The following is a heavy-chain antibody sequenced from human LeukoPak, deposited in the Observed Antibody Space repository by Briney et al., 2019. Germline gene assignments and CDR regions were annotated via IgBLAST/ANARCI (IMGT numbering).Heavy chain of an antibody. CDR1: GFTFSRYW. CDR3: ARDQSNDY. CDR2: IKQGGSEK. Sequence: GGSLRLSCAASGFTFSRYWLSWVRQAPGKGLEWVANIKQGGSEKYYVDSVKGRFTISRDNAKNSLYLQMNSLRAEDTAVYYCARDQSNDYWGQGTLVTVSS. J-gene: IGHJ4*02. V-gene: IGHV3-7*05.